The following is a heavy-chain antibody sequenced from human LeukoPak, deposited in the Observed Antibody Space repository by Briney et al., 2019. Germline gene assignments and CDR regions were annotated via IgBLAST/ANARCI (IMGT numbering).Heavy chain of an antibody. CDR1: GYRFTTNW. D-gene: IGHD1-26*01. V-gene: IGHV5-51*01. CDR2: IYPGDSDP. J-gene: IGHJ4*02. Sequence: LGESLKISCKGSGYRFTTNWIGRVRQMPGKGLEWMGIIYPGDSDPRYSPSFQGQVTISADKSISTAFLQWSSLKASDTAMYYCARGSGTFPFFDYWGQGTLVTVSS. CDR3: ARGSGTFPFFDY.